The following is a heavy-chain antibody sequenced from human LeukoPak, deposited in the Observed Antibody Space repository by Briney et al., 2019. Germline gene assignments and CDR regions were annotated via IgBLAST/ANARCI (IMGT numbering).Heavy chain of an antibody. Sequence: GGSLRLSCAASGFTFSGYWMSWVRQTPEKGLEWVANIKQDGYEKYYVDSVKGRFTISRDNAKNSLYLQMNSLRADDTAVYYCARDKIVGPTTLDYWGQGTLVTVSS. J-gene: IGHJ4*02. D-gene: IGHD1-26*01. CDR3: ARDKIVGPTTLDY. V-gene: IGHV3-7*01. CDR1: GFTFSGYW. CDR2: IKQDGYEK.